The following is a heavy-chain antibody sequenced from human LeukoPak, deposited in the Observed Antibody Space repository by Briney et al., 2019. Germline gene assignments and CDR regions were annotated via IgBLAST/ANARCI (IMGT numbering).Heavy chain of an antibody. Sequence: GGSLRLSCAASGFTFSGYWMSWVRQTPEKGLEWVANIKQDGYEKYYVDSVKGRFTISRDNAKNSLYLQMNSLRADDTAVYYCARDKIVGPTTLDYWGQGTLVTVSS. J-gene: IGHJ4*02. D-gene: IGHD1-26*01. CDR3: ARDKIVGPTTLDY. V-gene: IGHV3-7*01. CDR1: GFTFSGYW. CDR2: IKQDGYEK.